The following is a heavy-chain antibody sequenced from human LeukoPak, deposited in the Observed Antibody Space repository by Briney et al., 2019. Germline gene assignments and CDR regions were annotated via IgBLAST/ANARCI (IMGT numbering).Heavy chain of an antibody. CDR3: ARGRRRVTTGYFDY. CDR1: GFTFSSYA. D-gene: IGHD4-11*01. Sequence: PGGSLRLSCAASGFTFSSYAMSWVRQAPGKGLEWVANIKQDGSEKYYVDSVKGRFTISRDNAKNSLYLQMNSLRAEDTAVYYCARGRRRVTTGYFDYWGQGTLVTVSS. CDR2: IKQDGSEK. V-gene: IGHV3-7*01. J-gene: IGHJ4*02.